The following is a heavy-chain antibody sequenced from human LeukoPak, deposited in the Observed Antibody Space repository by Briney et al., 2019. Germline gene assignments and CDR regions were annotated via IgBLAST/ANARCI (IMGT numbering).Heavy chain of an antibody. Sequence: RGSLRLSCAASGFTFSDYYMSWIRQAPGKGLEWVSYISSSGSTIYYADSVKGRFTISRDNDKNSLYLQMNSLRAEDTAVYYCARDLPYCSSTSCYPLWGQGTMVTVSS. J-gene: IGHJ3*01. D-gene: IGHD2-2*01. V-gene: IGHV3-11*01. CDR1: GFTFSDYY. CDR3: ARDLPYCSSTSCYPL. CDR2: ISSSGSTI.